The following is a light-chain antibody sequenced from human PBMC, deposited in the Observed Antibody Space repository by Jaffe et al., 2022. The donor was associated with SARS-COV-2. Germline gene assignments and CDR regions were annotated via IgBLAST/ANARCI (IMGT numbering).Light chain of an antibody. CDR2: KAS. CDR1: QSIRSW. Sequence: DIQMTQSPSTLSASVGGRVTIACRASQSIRSWLAWYQQKPGKAPNLLIYKASSLQSGVPSRFSGSGSGTDFTLTISGLQPDDSATYYCQQYDSYPLTFGGGTKVEIK. J-gene: IGKJ4*01. V-gene: IGKV1-5*03. CDR3: QQYDSYPLT.